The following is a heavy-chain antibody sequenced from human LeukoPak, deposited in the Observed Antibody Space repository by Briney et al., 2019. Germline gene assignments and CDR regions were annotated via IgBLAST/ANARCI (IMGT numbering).Heavy chain of an antibody. CDR1: GFTFSDHH. Sequence: GGSLRLSCAVSGFTFSDHHMDWVRQAPGKGLEWIGRSKNKANAYSTVYAASVKGRFTFSRDDPKNSLYLQMDSLNDEDTAVYYCSRIFYHGSTGYYPDHWGQGTLVTVSS. D-gene: IGHD3-9*01. J-gene: IGHJ4*02. CDR3: SRIFYHGSTGYYPDH. V-gene: IGHV3-72*01. CDR2: SKNKANAYST.